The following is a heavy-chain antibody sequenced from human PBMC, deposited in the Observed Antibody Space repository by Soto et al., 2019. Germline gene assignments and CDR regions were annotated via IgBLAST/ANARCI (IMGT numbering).Heavy chain of an antibody. J-gene: IGHJ4*02. CDR2: IRNKDYGGTT. D-gene: IGHD6-19*01. CDR1: GFTFGDYA. CDR3: SRAGGSGWGYYFDY. V-gene: IGHV3-49*04. Sequence: GGSLRLSCTASGFTFGDYAMSWVRQAPGKGLECVGFIRNKDYGGTTEYAASVKGRFTISRDDSKSIAYLQMSSLKTEDTAVYYCSRAGGSGWGYYFDYWGQGTLVTVSS.